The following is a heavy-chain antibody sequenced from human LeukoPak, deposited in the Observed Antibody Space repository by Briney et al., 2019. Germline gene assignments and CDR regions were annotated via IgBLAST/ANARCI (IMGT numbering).Heavy chain of an antibody. J-gene: IGHJ4*02. D-gene: IGHD3-16*02. Sequence: PGGSLRLPCAAPGLTFSSDAMSWVRQAPGKGLEWVSAISGSGGNTYYADSVKGRFTISRDNSKNTLYLQMNSLRAEDTAVYYCARGRGGRWYFDYWGQGTLVTVSS. V-gene: IGHV3-23*01. CDR2: ISGSGGNT. CDR1: GLTFSSDA. CDR3: ARGRGGRWYFDY.